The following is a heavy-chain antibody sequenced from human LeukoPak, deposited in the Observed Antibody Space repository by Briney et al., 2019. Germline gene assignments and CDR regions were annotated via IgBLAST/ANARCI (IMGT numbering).Heavy chain of an antibody. CDR2: IYYSGST. Sequence: SETLSLTCTVSGGSISSYYWSWIRQPPGKGLEWIGYIYYSGSTNYNPSLKSRVTISVDTSKNQFSLKLSSVTAADTAVFYCASNYQAADDAFDIWGQGTMVTVSS. D-gene: IGHD4-11*01. CDR1: GGSISSYY. CDR3: ASNYQAADDAFDI. V-gene: IGHV4-59*08. J-gene: IGHJ3*02.